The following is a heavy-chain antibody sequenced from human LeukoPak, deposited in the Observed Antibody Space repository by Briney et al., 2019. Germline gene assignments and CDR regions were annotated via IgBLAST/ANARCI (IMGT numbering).Heavy chain of an antibody. D-gene: IGHD1-26*01. V-gene: IGHV3-30*04. Sequence: PGGSLRLSCAASGFTFSRYALHWVRQAPGKGLEWVAVISFDATKAYYADAVKGRFSISRDNSNSTLFLQMNSLRENGTAVYHCARGRGATKKYWGQGTLVTVSS. J-gene: IGHJ4*02. CDR3: ARGRGATKKY. CDR1: GFTFSRYA. CDR2: ISFDATKA.